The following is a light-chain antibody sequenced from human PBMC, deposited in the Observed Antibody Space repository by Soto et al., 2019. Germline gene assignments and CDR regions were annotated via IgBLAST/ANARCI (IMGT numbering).Light chain of an antibody. CDR1: QSISNH. CDR3: QQSYSSPPT. J-gene: IGKJ1*01. V-gene: IGKV1-39*01. Sequence: DIQMTHSPSSLSASVEDRVIITCRSSQSISNHLNWYQQKPGKAPKLLIFAASSLQSGVPSRFRGSRSGPDFTLTISSLQPEDFATYYCQQSYSSPPTFGQGTKVDIK. CDR2: AAS.